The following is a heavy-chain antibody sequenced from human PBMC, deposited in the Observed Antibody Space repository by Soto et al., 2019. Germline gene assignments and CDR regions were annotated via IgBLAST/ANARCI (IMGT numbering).Heavy chain of an antibody. V-gene: IGHV3-11*01. D-gene: IGHD3-22*01. CDR3: ARQYYYDSSGYTGSYAFDI. Sequence: QVQLVESGGGLVKPGGSLRLSCAASGFTFSDYYMSWIRQAPGKGLEWVSYISSSGSTIYYADSVKGRFTISRDNAKNXLXXQMNSLRAEDTAVYYCARQYYYDSSGYTGSYAFDIWGQGTMVTVSS. CDR2: ISSSGSTI. CDR1: GFTFSDYY. J-gene: IGHJ3*02.